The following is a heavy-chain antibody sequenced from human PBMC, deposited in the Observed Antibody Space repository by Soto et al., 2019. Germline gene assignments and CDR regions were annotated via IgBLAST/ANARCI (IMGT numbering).Heavy chain of an antibody. J-gene: IGHJ1*01. CDR2: ISGSGGST. V-gene: IGHV3-23*01. CDR1: GFTFSSYA. CDR3: AKDLRNYGDIEYFQH. D-gene: IGHD4-17*01. Sequence: GSLRLSCAASGFTFSSYAMSWVRQAPGKGLEWVSAISGSGGSTYYADSVKGRFTISRDNSKNTLYLQMNSLRAEDTAVYYCAKDLRNYGDIEYFQHWGQGTLVTVSS.